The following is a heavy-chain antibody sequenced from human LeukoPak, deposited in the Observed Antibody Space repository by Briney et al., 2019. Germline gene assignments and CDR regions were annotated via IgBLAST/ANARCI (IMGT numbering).Heavy chain of an antibody. CDR2: ISVYNGNT. V-gene: IGHV1-18*01. CDR3: ARDRDTEGSDY. CDR1: GYTFTSYH. D-gene: IGHD3-10*01. J-gene: IGHJ4*02. Sequence: ASVKVSCKASGYTFTSYHMHWVRQAPGQGLEWMGWISVYNGNTKYAQNLQGRVTMTTDTSTSTAYMELRSLRSDDTAVYYCARDRDTEGSDYWGQGTLVTVSS.